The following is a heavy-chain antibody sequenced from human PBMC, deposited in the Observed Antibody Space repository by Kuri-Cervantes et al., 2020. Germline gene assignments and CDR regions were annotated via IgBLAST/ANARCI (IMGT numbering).Heavy chain of an antibody. CDR3: AKDGGVVVPAAPLYYYYGMDV. D-gene: IGHD2-2*01. CDR1: GFTFSSYA. CDR2: ISGSGGST. Sequence: GESLRLSCAASGFTFSSYAMSWVRQAPGKGLEWVSAISGSGGSTYYADSVKGRFTISRDNSKNTLYLQMNSLRAEDTAVYYCAKDGGVVVPAAPLYYYYGMDVWGQGTTVTVSS. J-gene: IGHJ6*02. V-gene: IGHV3-23*01.